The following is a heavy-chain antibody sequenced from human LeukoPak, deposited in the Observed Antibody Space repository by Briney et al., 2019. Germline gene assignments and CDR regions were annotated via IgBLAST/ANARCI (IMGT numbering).Heavy chain of an antibody. Sequence: GGSLRLSCAASGFPFISNYMSWVRQAPGKGLEGVSVIYSGGSTYYADSVKGRFTISRDNSKNTLYLQMNSLRAEDTAVYYCTKDRTGAWELTPFDAFDIWGQGTMVTVSS. CDR2: IYSGGST. J-gene: IGHJ3*02. D-gene: IGHD1-26*01. CDR1: GFPFISNY. CDR3: TKDRTGAWELTPFDAFDI. V-gene: IGHV3-53*01.